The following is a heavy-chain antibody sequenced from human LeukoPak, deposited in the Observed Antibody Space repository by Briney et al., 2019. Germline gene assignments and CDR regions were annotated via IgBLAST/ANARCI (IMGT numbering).Heavy chain of an antibody. CDR3: AREYGSGSYYNLLGWYLDL. J-gene: IGHJ2*01. D-gene: IGHD3-10*01. CDR2: IYYSGST. Sequence: PSETLSLTCTVSGGSISSSSYYWGWIRQPPGKGLEWIGSIYYSGSTYYNPSLKSRVTISVDTSKNQFSLKLSSVTAADTAVYYCAREYGSGSYYNLLGWYLDLWGRGTLVTVSS. CDR1: GGSISSSSYY. V-gene: IGHV4-39*01.